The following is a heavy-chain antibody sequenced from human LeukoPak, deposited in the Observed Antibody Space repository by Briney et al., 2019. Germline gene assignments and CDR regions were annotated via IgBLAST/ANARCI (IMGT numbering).Heavy chain of an antibody. V-gene: IGHV3-7*01. CDR1: GFTFISYC. J-gene: IGHJ4*02. CDR3: ARDPRTGYSSGWFFDY. D-gene: IGHD6-19*01. CDR2: IRQDGSEK. Sequence: GSLRLSCAASGFTFISYCMSWFRQAPGKGLEWVASIRQDGSEKYYVDSVRGRFTISRDDAKTSLYLEMNGLRGEDTAVYYCARDPRTGYSSGWFFDYWGQGTLVTVSS.